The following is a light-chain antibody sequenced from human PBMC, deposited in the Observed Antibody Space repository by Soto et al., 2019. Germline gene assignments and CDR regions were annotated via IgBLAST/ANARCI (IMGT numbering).Light chain of an antibody. CDR2: EVT. Sequence: QPVLTQPPSASGSPGQSVTISCTGTSSDVGGYNCVSWYQQHPGKAPKLMIYEVTKRPSGVPDRFSGSKSDNTASLTVSGLQAEDEADYYCSSYAGSNTVIFGGGTKLTVL. CDR1: SSDVGGYNC. J-gene: IGLJ2*01. CDR3: SSYAGSNTVI. V-gene: IGLV2-8*01.